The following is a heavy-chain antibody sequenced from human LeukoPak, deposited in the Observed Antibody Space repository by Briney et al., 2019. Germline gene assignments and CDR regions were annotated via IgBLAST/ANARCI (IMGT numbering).Heavy chain of an antibody. V-gene: IGHV3-23*01. J-gene: IGHJ4*02. Sequence: GGSLRLSCAAPGFTFSNYAMSWVRQAPGKGLEWVSGITASGGSTYYADSVKGRFTISRDNSRNTLCLQMNSLRAEDTAVYYCAKRDSSGRHEADSWGQGTLVTVSS. CDR1: GFTFSNYA. CDR2: ITASGGST. CDR3: AKRDSSGRHEADS. D-gene: IGHD3-22*01.